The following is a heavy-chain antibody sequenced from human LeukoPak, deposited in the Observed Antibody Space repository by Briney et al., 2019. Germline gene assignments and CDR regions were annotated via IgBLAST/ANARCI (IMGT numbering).Heavy chain of an antibody. V-gene: IGHV6-1*01. CDR3: ARAEVVYGFLANWFDP. D-gene: IGHD3-10*01. CDR1: GDSVSSNSAA. CDR2: TYYRSKWYN. J-gene: IGHJ5*02. Sequence: SQTLSLTCAISGDSVSSNSAAWNWIRQSPSRGLEWLGRTYYRSKWYNDYAVSVKSRMTINPDTSKNQFSLQLISVTPEDTAVYYCARAEVVYGFLANWFDPWGQGTLVTVSS.